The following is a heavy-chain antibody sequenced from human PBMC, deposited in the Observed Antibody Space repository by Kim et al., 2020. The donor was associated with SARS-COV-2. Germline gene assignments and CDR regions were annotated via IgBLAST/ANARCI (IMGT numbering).Heavy chain of an antibody. V-gene: IGHV3-48*02. D-gene: IGHD4-17*01. CDR2: ISSSSSTI. Sequence: GGSLRLSCAASGFTFSSYSMNWVRQAPGKGLEWVSYISSSSSTIYYADSVKGRFTISRDNAKNSLDLQMNSLRDEDTAVYYCARGGYGGNSDYWGQGTLVTVSS. CDR3: ARGGYGGNSDY. J-gene: IGHJ4*02. CDR1: GFTFSSYS.